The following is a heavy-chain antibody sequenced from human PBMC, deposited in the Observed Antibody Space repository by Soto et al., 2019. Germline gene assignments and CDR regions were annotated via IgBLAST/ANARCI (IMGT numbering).Heavy chain of an antibody. J-gene: IGHJ4*02. CDR2: IDPRSGGT. CDR1: GYPFTTYY. V-gene: IGHV1-2*02. Sequence: HVQLVQSGTEVKKPGASVRVSCMVSGYPFTTYYIHWVRQAPGQGLEWMGWIDPRSGGTVYEQKFQGRVTMTRDTSISTVYMDLSGLTSDDTALDYGATDGYGVFPYWGQGSLVTVSS. D-gene: IGHD5-18*01. CDR3: ATDGYGVFPY.